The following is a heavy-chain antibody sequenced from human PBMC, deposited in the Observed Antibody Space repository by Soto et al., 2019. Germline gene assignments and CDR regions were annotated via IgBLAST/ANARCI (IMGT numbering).Heavy chain of an antibody. CDR2: ISGSGGST. CDR1: GFTFSSYA. Sequence: GGSLRLSCAASGFTFSSYAMSWVRQAPGKGLEWVSAISGSGGSTYYADSVKGRFTFSRDNSKNTLYLQMNSLRAEDTAVYYCAKAITMFSSYYYYGMDVWGQGTTVTVSS. D-gene: IGHD3-10*02. J-gene: IGHJ6*02. V-gene: IGHV3-23*01. CDR3: AKAITMFSSYYYYGMDV.